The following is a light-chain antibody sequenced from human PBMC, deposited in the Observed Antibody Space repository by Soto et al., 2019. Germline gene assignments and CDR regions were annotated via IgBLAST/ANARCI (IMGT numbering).Light chain of an antibody. V-gene: IGLV8-61*01. CDR1: SAQVSTVSY. CDR3: VLYMGSGIWM. Sequence: QTVVTQEASFSGSPGGTVTLTCAWSSAQVSTVSYPSWYQQPPGRAPRPLIYSTNTRSSGVPDRFSGSILGTKAALTITGAQADDESDYYCVLYMGSGIWMFGGGTKLTVL. CDR2: STN. J-gene: IGLJ3*02.